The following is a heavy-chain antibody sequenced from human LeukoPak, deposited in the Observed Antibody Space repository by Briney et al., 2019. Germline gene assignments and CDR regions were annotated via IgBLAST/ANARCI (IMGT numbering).Heavy chain of an antibody. Sequence: GGSLRLSCAASGFTFSSYGMHWVRQAPGKGLEWVAVILYDGSNKYYAESVKGRFTISRDNSKNTLYLQMNSLRAEDTAVYYCAKDRRLGYCSGGSCYLDYWGQGTLVTVSS. J-gene: IGHJ4*02. CDR2: ILYDGSNK. D-gene: IGHD2-15*01. V-gene: IGHV3-30*18. CDR1: GFTFSSYG. CDR3: AKDRRLGYCSGGSCYLDY.